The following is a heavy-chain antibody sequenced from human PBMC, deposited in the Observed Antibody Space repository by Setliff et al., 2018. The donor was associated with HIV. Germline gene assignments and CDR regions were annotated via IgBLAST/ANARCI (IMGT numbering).Heavy chain of an antibody. CDR3: ARGPSGRAPAPARAPHYYGLDL. J-gene: IGHJ6*01. Sequence: SETLSLTCAVSGYSISSGYYWGWIRQSPGKGLEWLGYIYYSGSTTYNPSLRSRVTISIDTSKNQFSLNLRSVTAADTAVYYCARGPSGRAPAPARAPHYYGLDLWGPGTTVTVSS. CDR1: GYSISSGYY. V-gene: IGHV4-38-2*01. CDR2: IYYSGST. D-gene: IGHD2-2*01.